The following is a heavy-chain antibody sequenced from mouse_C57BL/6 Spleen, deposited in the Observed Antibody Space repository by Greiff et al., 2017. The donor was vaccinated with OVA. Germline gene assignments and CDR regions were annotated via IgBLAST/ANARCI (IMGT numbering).Heavy chain of an antibody. CDR3: ARGEGLRRGEDYFDY. V-gene: IGHV5-17*01. CDR2: ISSGSSTI. D-gene: IGHD2-4*01. Sequence: EVKLVESGGGLVKPGGSLKLSCAASGFTFSDYGMHWVRQAPEKGLEWVAYISSGSSTIYYADTVKGRFTISRDNAKNTLFLQMSSLRSEDTAMYYCARGEGLRRGEDYFDYWGQGTTLTVSS. J-gene: IGHJ2*01. CDR1: GFTFSDYG.